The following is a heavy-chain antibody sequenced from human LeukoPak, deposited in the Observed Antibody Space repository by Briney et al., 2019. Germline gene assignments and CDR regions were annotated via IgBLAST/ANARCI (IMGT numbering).Heavy chain of an antibody. CDR3: ARGAHYYDSSGSFDY. V-gene: IGHV4-39*02. J-gene: IGHJ4*02. D-gene: IGHD3-22*01. CDR1: GGSISNSSYY. Sequence: SETLSLTCTVSGGSISNSSYYWGWIRQPPGKGLEWIGSIYYSGSTYYNPSLKSRVTISVDTSKNHFSLKLSSVTAADTAVYYCARGAHYYDSSGSFDYWGQGTLVTVSS. CDR2: IYYSGST.